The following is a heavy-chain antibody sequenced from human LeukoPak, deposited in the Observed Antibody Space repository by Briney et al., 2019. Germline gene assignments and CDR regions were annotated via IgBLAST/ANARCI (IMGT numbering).Heavy chain of an antibody. J-gene: IGHJ4*02. CDR3: ARGAAVAGTLDS. D-gene: IGHD6-19*01. V-gene: IGHV3-74*01. CDR1: GFTFSSSW. CDR2: IQSDGSYT. Sequence: GGSLRLSCAVSGFTFSSSWMHWVRQAPGKGLVWVSRIQSDGSYTNYADSLKGRFNISRDNSKNTLFLQMNNLRAEDTAVYYCARGAAVAGTLDSWGQGTLVTVSS.